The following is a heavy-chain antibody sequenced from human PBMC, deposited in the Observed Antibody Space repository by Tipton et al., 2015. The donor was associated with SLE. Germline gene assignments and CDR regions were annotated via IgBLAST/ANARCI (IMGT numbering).Heavy chain of an antibody. CDR3: ARGSTMVRGVLADAFDI. D-gene: IGHD3-10*01. V-gene: IGHV4-59*08. J-gene: IGHJ3*02. CDR1: GASISSYY. Sequence: TLSLTCTVSGASISSYYWSWIRQPPGKGLEWIGYIYYSGSTNYNPSLKSRVTISEDTSKNQFSLKLSSVTAADTAVYYCARGSTMVRGVLADAFDIWGQGSMVTVSS. CDR2: IYYSGST.